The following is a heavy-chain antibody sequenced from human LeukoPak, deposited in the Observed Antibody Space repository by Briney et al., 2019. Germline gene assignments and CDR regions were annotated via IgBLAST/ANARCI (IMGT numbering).Heavy chain of an antibody. CDR3: ARVSTVGATTGYYYYMDV. Sequence: GGSLRLSCAASGSTFSSYAMSWVRQAPGKGLEWVSSISGTTISTYYADSVKGRFTISRDNSKNSLYLQMNSLRAEDTAVYYCARVSTVGATTGYYYYMDVWGKGTTVTVSS. CDR1: GSTFSSYA. CDR2: ISGTTIST. J-gene: IGHJ6*03. D-gene: IGHD1-26*01. V-gene: IGHV3-23*01.